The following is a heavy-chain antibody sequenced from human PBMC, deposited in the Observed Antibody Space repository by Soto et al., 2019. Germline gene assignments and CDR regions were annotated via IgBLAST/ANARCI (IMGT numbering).Heavy chain of an antibody. V-gene: IGHV3-66*01. CDR3: ARDHFDTAMVPSHAFDI. Sequence: PGGSLRLSCAASGFTVSSNYMSWVRQAPGKGLEWVSVIYSGGSTYYADSVKGRFTISRDNSKNTLYLQMNSLRAEDTAVYYCARDHFDTAMVPSHAFDIWGQGTMVTVSS. CDR1: GFTVSSNY. CDR2: IYSGGST. J-gene: IGHJ3*02. D-gene: IGHD5-18*01.